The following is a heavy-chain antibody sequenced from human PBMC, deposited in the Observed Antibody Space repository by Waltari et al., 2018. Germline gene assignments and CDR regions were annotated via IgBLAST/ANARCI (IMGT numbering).Heavy chain of an antibody. CDR2: INSDGSST. CDR3: AKRGDSSGYLTD. J-gene: IGHJ4*02. Sequence: EVQLVESGGGLVQPGGSLRLSCAASGFTFSSYWMHWVRQAPGKGLVWVSRINSDGSSTSYADSVKCRFTISRDNAKNTLYLQMNSLRAEDTAVYYCAKRGDSSGYLTDWGQGTLVTVSS. D-gene: IGHD3-22*01. CDR1: GFTFSSYW. V-gene: IGHV3-74*01.